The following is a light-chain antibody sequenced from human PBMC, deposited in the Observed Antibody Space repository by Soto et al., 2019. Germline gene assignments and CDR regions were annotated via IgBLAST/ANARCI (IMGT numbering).Light chain of an antibody. Sequence: EIVLTQSPGTLSLSPGERATLSCRASQSISSTYLAWYRQKPGPAPSLLIYAASSRATGIPDRFSGSGSGTDFTLTISRLEPEDFAVYYCQQYYASSWTFGQGTRVEIK. CDR1: QSISSTY. J-gene: IGKJ1*01. CDR3: QQYYASSWT. CDR2: AAS. V-gene: IGKV3-20*01.